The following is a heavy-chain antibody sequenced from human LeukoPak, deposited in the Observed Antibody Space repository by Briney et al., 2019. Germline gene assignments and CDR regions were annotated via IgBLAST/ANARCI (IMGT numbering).Heavy chain of an antibody. Sequence: GRSLRLSCAASGFTFSSYAMHWVRQAPGKGLEWVAVISYDGSNKYYADSVKGRFTISRDNSKNTLYLQMNSLRAEDTAVYYGAREGRELLDYWGQGTLVTVSS. CDR1: GFTFSSYA. CDR3: AREGRELLDY. J-gene: IGHJ4*02. V-gene: IGHV3-30-3*01. CDR2: ISYDGSNK. D-gene: IGHD5-24*01.